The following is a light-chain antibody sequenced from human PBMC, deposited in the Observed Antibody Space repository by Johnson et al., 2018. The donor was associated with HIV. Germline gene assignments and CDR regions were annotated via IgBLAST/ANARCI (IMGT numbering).Light chain of an antibody. Sequence: SLLTQPPSVSAAPEQKVTISCSGSSSNIGNNYVSWYQQLPGTAPRLLIYENSNRPSGIPDRSSGSKSGPSATLGITGLQTGDEADYYCGTWDSSLSTYVFGTGTKVTVL. J-gene: IGLJ1*01. CDR2: ENS. CDR1: SSNIGNNY. V-gene: IGLV1-51*02. CDR3: GTWDSSLSTYV.